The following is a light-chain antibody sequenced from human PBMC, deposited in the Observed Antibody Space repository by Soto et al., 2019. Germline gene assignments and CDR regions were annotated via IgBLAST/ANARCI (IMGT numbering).Light chain of an antibody. V-gene: IGLV1-44*01. CDR2: SDN. CDR1: TSNIGSNT. CDR3: ATWDDSLHGVV. J-gene: IGLJ2*01. Sequence: QSVLTQPPSASGTPGQSVSISCSGSTSNIGSNTVTWYQQLPGTAPQLLIYSDNQWPSGVPDRFSGSKSGTSVSLAISGLQSEDEADYYCATWDDSLHGVVFGGGTKLTV.